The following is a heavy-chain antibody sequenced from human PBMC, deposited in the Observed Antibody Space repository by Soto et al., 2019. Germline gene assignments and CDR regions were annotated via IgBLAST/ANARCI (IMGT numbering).Heavy chain of an antibody. J-gene: IGHJ5*02. CDR2: IHYGGST. Sequence: WETLSLTCTVSGGSISSTRHYWVWIRQPPGKGLDWIGSIHYGGSTYYNPSLKTRVTISVDTSKNQFSLRLTSVTATDTAVYFCARLVARYGGSSGWFDPWGQGTLVTVSS. D-gene: IGHD2-15*01. CDR1: GGSISSTRHY. V-gene: IGHV4-39*01. CDR3: ARLVARYGGSSGWFDP.